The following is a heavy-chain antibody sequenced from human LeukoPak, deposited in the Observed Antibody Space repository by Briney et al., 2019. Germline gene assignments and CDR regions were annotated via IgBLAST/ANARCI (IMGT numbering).Heavy chain of an antibody. J-gene: IGHJ3*02. CDR3: ARDLGPHSSSPNSGAFDI. D-gene: IGHD6-6*01. Sequence: GGSLRLSCTASGFTFNNYHMTWARHAPGKGLEWVSSISTSSSYIYYADSVKGRFTISRDNAKKSLYLQMNSLRAEDTAVYYCARDLGPHSSSPNSGAFDIWGQGTMVTVSS. CDR2: ISTSSSYI. CDR1: GFTFNNYH. V-gene: IGHV3-21*01.